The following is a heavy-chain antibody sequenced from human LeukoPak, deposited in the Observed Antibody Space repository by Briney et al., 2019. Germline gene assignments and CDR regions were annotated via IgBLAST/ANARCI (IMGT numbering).Heavy chain of an antibody. D-gene: IGHD4-17*01. CDR1: GGTFSSYA. J-gene: IGHJ4*02. CDR2: VIPIFGTA. Sequence: SVKVSCKASGGTFSSYAISWVRQAPGQGLEWMGRVIPIFGTANYAQKFQGRVTITTDESTSTAYMELSSLRSEDTAVYYCARVGPNDYGDYAFDYWGQGTLVTVSS. CDR3: ARVGPNDYGDYAFDY. V-gene: IGHV1-69*05.